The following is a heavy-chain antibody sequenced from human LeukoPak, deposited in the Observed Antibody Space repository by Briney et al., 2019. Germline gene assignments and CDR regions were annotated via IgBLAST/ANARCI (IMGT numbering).Heavy chain of an antibody. D-gene: IGHD3-22*01. CDR3: ARGRFHYYDSSGYPYNWFDP. CDR2: INPSGGST. CDR1: GYTFTSYY. V-gene: IGHV1-46*01. J-gene: IGHJ5*02. Sequence: ASVKVSCKASGYTFTSYYMHWVRQAPGQGLEWMGIINPSGGSTSYAQKFQGRVTITRNTSISTAYMELSSLRSEDTAVYYCARGRFHYYDSSGYPYNWFDPWGQGTLVTVSS.